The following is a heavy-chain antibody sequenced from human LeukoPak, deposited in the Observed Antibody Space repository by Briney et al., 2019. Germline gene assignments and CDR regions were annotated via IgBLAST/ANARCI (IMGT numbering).Heavy chain of an antibody. J-gene: IGHJ4*02. D-gene: IGHD2-2*01. Sequence: SVKVSCKASGGTFSSYAISWVRQAPGQGLEWMGGIIPIFGAANYAQKFQGRVTITADESTSTAYMELSSLRSEDTAVYYCARAESPSTYCSSTSCYYFDYWGQGTLVTVSS. CDR3: ARAESPSTYCSSTSCYYFDY. CDR1: GGTFSSYA. CDR2: IIPIFGAA. V-gene: IGHV1-69*13.